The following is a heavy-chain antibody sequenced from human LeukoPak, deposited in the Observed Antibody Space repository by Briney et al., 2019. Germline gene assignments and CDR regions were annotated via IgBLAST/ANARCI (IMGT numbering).Heavy chain of an antibody. V-gene: IGHV3-74*01. D-gene: IGHD6-6*01. CDR2: INSDGSST. CDR3: VTRMSSSSLLDH. CDR1: GFTFSSYW. J-gene: IGHJ4*02. Sequence: GGSLRLSCAASGFTFSSYWMHWVRQAPGKGLVWVSRINSDGSSTSYADSVKGRFTISRDNAKNTLYLQMNRLRAEDTAVYYCVTRMSSSSLLDHWGQGTLVTVSS.